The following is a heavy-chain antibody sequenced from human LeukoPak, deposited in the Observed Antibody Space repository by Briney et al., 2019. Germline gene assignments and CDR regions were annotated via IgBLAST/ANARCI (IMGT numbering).Heavy chain of an antibody. CDR2: ISYSGST. Sequence: SETLSLTCTVSGGSISSYYWSWIRQAPGKGLEWIGCISYSGSTNYNPSLKSRVTISVDTSKNRFSLNLSSVTAADTAVYYCARGYDSGYDRPLDFWGQGTLVTVSS. J-gene: IGHJ4*02. CDR3: ARGYDSGYDRPLDF. D-gene: IGHD5-12*01. CDR1: GGSISSYY. V-gene: IGHV4-59*13.